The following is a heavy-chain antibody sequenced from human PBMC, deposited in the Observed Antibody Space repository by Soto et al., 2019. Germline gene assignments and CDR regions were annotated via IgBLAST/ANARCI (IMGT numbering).Heavy chain of an antibody. Sequence: QVQLVESGGGVVQPGRSLRLSCAASGFTFSSYGMHWVRQAPGKGLEWVAVISYDGSNKYYADSVKGRFTISRDNSKNTLYLQMNSLRAEDMAVYYCAKERHSGSMDYWGQGTLVTVSS. D-gene: IGHD1-26*01. CDR3: AKERHSGSMDY. CDR2: ISYDGSNK. J-gene: IGHJ4*02. V-gene: IGHV3-30*18. CDR1: GFTFSSYG.